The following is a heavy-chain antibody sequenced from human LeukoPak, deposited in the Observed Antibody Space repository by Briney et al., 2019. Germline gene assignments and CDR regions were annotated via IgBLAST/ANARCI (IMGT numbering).Heavy chain of an antibody. Sequence: GGSLRLSCAASGFTFSDYYMNWVRQAPGKGLGWVSSISSSSSYIYYADSVKGRFTISRDNAKNSLYLQMNSLRAEDTAVYYCARDLGYYYDSSGSDWGQGTLVTVSS. D-gene: IGHD3-22*01. CDR2: ISSSSSYI. CDR3: ARDLGYYYDSSGSD. J-gene: IGHJ4*02. V-gene: IGHV3-21*01. CDR1: GFTFSDYY.